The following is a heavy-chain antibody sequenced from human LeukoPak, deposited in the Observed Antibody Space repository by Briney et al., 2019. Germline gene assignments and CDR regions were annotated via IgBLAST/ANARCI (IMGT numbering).Heavy chain of an antibody. Sequence: GGXLRXXXXXXXXXFSSSXXGWVRRAPGKGLEWVSGTGLSGVSTYQYADSVKGRFTISRDNSKNMLFLQMNSLRAEDTAVYYCAKGGAERGWGQGTLVTVSS. CDR1: XXXFSSSX. CDR2: TGLSGVST. CDR3: AKGGAERG. V-gene: IGHV3-23*01. D-gene: IGHD4/OR15-4a*01. J-gene: IGHJ4*02.